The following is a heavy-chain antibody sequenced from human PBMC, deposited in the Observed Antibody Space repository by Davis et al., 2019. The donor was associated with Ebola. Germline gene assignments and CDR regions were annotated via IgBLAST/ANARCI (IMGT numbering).Heavy chain of an antibody. J-gene: IGHJ6*02. V-gene: IGHV3-33*01. D-gene: IGHD4-23*01. CDR2: IWYDGSRE. Sequence: GESLKISCAASEFIFSSYGMHWVRQAPGRGLEWVAFIWYDGSREVYADSVKGQFTISRDTPKNMVFLQMNSLRDDDTAVYYCARALGGNAVNYGMDVWGQGTTVTVSS. CDR1: EFIFSSYG. CDR3: ARALGGNAVNYGMDV.